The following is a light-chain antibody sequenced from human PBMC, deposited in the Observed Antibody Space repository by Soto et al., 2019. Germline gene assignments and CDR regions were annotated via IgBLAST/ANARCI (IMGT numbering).Light chain of an antibody. Sequence: EIVLTQSPGTLSLSPGKRATLSCRASQSIRSSYLAWYQQKPGQAPRLLIYGASSRATGIPDRFSGSGSGTDFSLTISRLEPEDFAVYYCQQYGTSQAFGQGTKVDIK. V-gene: IGKV3-20*01. CDR1: QSIRSSY. J-gene: IGKJ1*01. CDR2: GAS. CDR3: QQYGTSQA.